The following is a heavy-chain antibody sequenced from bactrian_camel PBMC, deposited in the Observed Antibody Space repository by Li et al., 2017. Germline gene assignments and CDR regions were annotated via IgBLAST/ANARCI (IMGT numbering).Heavy chain of an antibody. CDR1: GSTISSMC. V-gene: IGHV3S53*01. CDR3: AAEGPSWDSDSCVNSEIGY. J-gene: IGHJ6*01. Sequence: VQLVESGGGSMQAGGSLRLSCAVSGSTISSMCLGWFRQAPGKEREGVAAIDSESNTSYTDSVKGRFTISQDVVKNLVYLQMNDLKPEDTAVYYCAAEGPSWDSDSCVNSEIGYWGQGTQVTVS. CDR2: IDSESNT.